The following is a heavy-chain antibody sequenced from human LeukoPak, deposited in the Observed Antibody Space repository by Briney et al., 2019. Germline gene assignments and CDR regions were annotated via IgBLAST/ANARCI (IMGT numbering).Heavy chain of an antibody. CDR1: GFTFDDYA. CDR2: IGWNSGSI. D-gene: IGHD6-6*01. Sequence: GGSLRLSCAASGFTFDDYAMHWVRQAPGKGLEWVSGIGWNSGSIGYADSVKGRFTISRDNAKNSLYLQMNSLRAEDMALYYCAKGYSSSSEAAAFDIWGQGTMVTVSS. V-gene: IGHV3-9*03. J-gene: IGHJ3*02. CDR3: AKGYSSSSEAAAFDI.